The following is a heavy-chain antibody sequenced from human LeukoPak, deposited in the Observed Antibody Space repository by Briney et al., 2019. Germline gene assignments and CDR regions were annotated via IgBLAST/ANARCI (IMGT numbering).Heavy chain of an antibody. CDR1: GFTFSSYG. Sequence: PGGSLRLSCAASGFTFSSYGMHWVRQAPGKGLEWVAVIWYDGSNKYYADSVKGRFTISRDNSKNTLYLQMNSLRAEDTAVYYCAREMRDYYDSSQWFDPWGQGTLVTVSS. CDR3: AREMRDYYDSSQWFDP. J-gene: IGHJ5*02. CDR2: IWYDGSNK. V-gene: IGHV3-33*08. D-gene: IGHD3-22*01.